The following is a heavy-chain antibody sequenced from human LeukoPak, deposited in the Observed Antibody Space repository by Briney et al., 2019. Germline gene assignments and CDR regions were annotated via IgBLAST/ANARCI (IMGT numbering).Heavy chain of an antibody. CDR2: ISQSVNT. Sequence: SGTLSLTCAVSGGSITSSTWWSWARQSPGKGLEWIGEISQSVNTNYNPSLKSRVTISVDKSKNQLSLRLTSVSAADTAVYYCARDPHSDSSTWYGDYWGQGALVTVSS. CDR3: ARDPHSDSSTWYGDY. CDR1: GGSITSSTW. J-gene: IGHJ4*02. D-gene: IGHD6-13*01. V-gene: IGHV4-4*02.